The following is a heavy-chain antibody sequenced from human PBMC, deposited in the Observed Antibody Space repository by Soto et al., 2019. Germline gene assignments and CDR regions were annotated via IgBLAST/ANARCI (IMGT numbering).Heavy chain of an antibody. J-gene: IGHJ3*02. Sequence: EVQLVESGGGLVQPGGSLRLSCAASGFTFSSYWMHWVRQAPGKGLVWVSRINSDGSSTSYADSVKGRFTISRDNAKNTLYLQMNSLRAEDTAVYYCARLGIVGATLADDAFDIWGQGTMVTVSS. D-gene: IGHD1-26*01. CDR3: ARLGIVGATLADDAFDI. CDR2: INSDGSST. CDR1: GFTFSSYW. V-gene: IGHV3-74*01.